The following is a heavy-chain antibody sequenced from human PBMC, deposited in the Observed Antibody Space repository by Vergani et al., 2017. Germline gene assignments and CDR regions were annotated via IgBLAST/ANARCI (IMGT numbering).Heavy chain of an antibody. CDR2: INHSGST. CDR1: GGSFSGYY. D-gene: IGHD6-13*01. J-gene: IGHJ4*02. CDR3: ARAGDGIAAAGTSDY. Sequence: QVQLQQWGAGLLKPSETLSLTCAVYGGSFSGYYWSWIRQPPGKGLEWIGEINHSGSTNYNPSLKSRVTISVDTSNNQFSLKLSSVTAADTAVYYCARAGDGIAAAGTSDYWGQGTLVTVSS. V-gene: IGHV4-34*01.